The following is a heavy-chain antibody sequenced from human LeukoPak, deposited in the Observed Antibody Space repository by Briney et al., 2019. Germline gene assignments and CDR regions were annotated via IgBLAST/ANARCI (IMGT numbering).Heavy chain of an antibody. J-gene: IGHJ4*02. CDR2: ISGSGGST. Sequence: GGSLRLSCSASGFTFSSYAMSWVRQAPGKGLEWVSAISGSGGSTYYADSVKGRFNISRDNSKNTLYLQMNSLRAEDTAVYYCAKDRRAAMVYYFDYWGQGTLVTVSS. D-gene: IGHD5-18*01. CDR1: GFTFSSYA. CDR3: AKDRRAAMVYYFDY. V-gene: IGHV3-23*01.